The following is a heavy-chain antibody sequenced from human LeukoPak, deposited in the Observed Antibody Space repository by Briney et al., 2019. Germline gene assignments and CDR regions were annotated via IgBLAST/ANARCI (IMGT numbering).Heavy chain of an antibody. Sequence: LSCAASRFTFSNYGMHWIRQPPGKGLEWIGYIYYSGSTNYNPSLKSRVTISVDTSKNQFSLKLSSVTAADTAVYYCAREPSYYDSSGQTGAFDIWGQGTMVTVSS. CDR3: AREPSYYDSSGQTGAFDI. D-gene: IGHD3-22*01. V-gene: IGHV4-59*01. J-gene: IGHJ3*02. CDR2: IYYSGST. CDR1: RFTFSNYG.